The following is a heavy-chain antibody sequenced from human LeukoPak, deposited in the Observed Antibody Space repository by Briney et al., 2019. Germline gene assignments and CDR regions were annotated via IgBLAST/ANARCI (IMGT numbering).Heavy chain of an antibody. CDR2: IYPGDSDI. J-gene: IGHJ4*02. Sequence: GESLKISCKGSGNSFTRYWIGWVRQMPGKGLEWMGIIYPGDSDIRYSPSFQGRVTISADKSISTAYLQWSSLQASDTAMYYCARGYCSSTSCLPVFDYWGQGTLVTVSS. CDR1: GNSFTRYW. V-gene: IGHV5-51*01. CDR3: ARGYCSSTSCLPVFDY. D-gene: IGHD2-2*01.